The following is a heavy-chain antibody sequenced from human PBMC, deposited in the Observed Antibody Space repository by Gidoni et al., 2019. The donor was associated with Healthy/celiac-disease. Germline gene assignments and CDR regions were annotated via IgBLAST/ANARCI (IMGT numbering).Heavy chain of an antibody. V-gene: IGHV1-18*04. Sequence: QVQLVQSGAEVKKPGASVKVSCKAAAYTFTSYGISWVRQAPGQGLEWMGWISAYNGNTNSAQKLQGIVTMTTDTSTSTAYMELRSLRSDDTAVYYCARDPRVAYYYGSGSTYYFDYWGQGTLVTVSA. CDR2: ISAYNGNT. D-gene: IGHD3-10*01. J-gene: IGHJ4*02. CDR3: ARDPRVAYYYGSGSTYYFDY. CDR1: AYTFTSYG.